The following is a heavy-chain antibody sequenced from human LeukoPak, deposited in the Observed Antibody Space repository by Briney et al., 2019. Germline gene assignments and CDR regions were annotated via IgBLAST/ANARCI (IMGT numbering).Heavy chain of an antibody. V-gene: IGHV4-34*01. D-gene: IGHD5-12*01. Sequence: SETLSLTCAVYGGSFSGYYWSWIRQPPGKGLEWIGEINHSGSTNYNPSLKNRVTISVDTSKNQFSLKLSSVTAADTAVYYCARGRWLRSAFDYWGQGTLVTVSS. CDR3: ARGRWLRSAFDY. J-gene: IGHJ4*02. CDR1: GGSFSGYY. CDR2: INHSGST.